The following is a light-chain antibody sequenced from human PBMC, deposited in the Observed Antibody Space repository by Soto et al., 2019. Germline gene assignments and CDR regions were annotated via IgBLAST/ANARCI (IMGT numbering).Light chain of an antibody. CDR1: QSVRNNY. CDR3: QQYGSSPST. V-gene: IGKV3-20*01. CDR2: AAS. Sequence: EIVLTQSPSTLSLSPGERATLSCRASQSVRNNYLAWYQQRPGQAPRLLIYAASSRATGIPDRFSGSGSGTDFTLTISRLEPEDFAVYYCQQYGSSPSTFGQGTKVDIK. J-gene: IGKJ1*01.